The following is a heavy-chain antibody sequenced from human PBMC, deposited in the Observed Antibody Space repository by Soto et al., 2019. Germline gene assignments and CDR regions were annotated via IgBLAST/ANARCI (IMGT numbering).Heavy chain of an antibody. CDR2: ISAYNGNT. V-gene: IGHV1-18*04. J-gene: IGHJ4*02. CDR3: ARGSWLRGDYFDY. D-gene: IGHD5-12*01. Sequence: QVQLVQSGAEVKKPGASVKVSCQASGYTYTSYGITWGRQAPGQGLECMGWISAYNGNTKYAQKLQGIVTMTTGTSSSTAYMERRSLKSDDTAVYYCARGSWLRGDYFDYWGQGNLVTVSS. CDR1: GYTYTSYG.